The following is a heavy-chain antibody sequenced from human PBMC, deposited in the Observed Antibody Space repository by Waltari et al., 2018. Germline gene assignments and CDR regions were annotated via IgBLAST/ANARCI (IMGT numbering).Heavy chain of an antibody. CDR1: GFTFSSYA. Sequence: EVQLVESGGGLVQPGGSLRLSCAASGFTFSSYAMSWVRQAPGRGLGGVSGISGSGGSTYYADAVTGRFTISRDNAKNSLYLQMNSLRAEDTAVYYCARTRVRSGFDYWGQGTLVTVSS. J-gene: IGHJ4*02. V-gene: IGHV3-23*04. CDR2: ISGSGGST. CDR3: ARTRVRSGFDY. D-gene: IGHD3-3*01.